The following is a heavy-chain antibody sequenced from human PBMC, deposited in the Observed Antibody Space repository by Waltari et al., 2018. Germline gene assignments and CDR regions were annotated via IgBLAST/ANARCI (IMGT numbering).Heavy chain of an antibody. CDR2: VFASGIT. CDR1: GASISSGAYF. V-gene: IGHV4-61*02. J-gene: IGHJ5*02. CDR3: AGAVHHYEGLSWFDP. Sequence: QVQLQESGPGLVKPSQTLSLTCTVSGASISSGAYFWGWIRQPAGKGLEWIGRVFASGITSYNPSLKSRVSISVDTSNNQFSLNVNSLTAADTAVYFCAGAVHHYEGLSWFDPWGQGTVVTVSS. D-gene: IGHD3-22*01.